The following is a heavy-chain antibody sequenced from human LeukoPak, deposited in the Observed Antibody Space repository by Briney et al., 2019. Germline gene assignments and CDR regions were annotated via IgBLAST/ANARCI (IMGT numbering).Heavy chain of an antibody. D-gene: IGHD2-15*01. V-gene: IGHV3-21*01. CDR3: GGYCSGGSCSLEYYYYYMDV. Sequence: GGSLRLSCAASGFTFSSYSMNWVRQAPGKGLEWVSSISSSSSYIYYADSVKGRFTISRDNAKNSLYLQMNSLRAEDTAVYYCGGYCSGGSCSLEYYYYYMDVWGKGTTVTVSS. CDR1: GFTFSSYS. J-gene: IGHJ6*03. CDR2: ISSSSSYI.